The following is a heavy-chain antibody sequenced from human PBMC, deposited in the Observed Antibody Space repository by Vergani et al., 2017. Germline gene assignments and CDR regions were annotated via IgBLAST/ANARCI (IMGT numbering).Heavy chain of an antibody. CDR1: GVTFSSYG. J-gene: IGHJ3*02. CDR2: IWYDGSNK. Sequence: VQLVESGGGLVQPGRSLRLSCAASGVTFSSYGMHWVRQAPGQGLEWVAVIWYDGSNKYYADSVKGRFTISRDNSKNTLYLQMNSLRAEDTAVYYCARVAEYAAPRAFDIGGQGTMVTVSS. D-gene: IGHD6-6*01. V-gene: IGHV3-33*01. CDR3: ARVAEYAAPRAFDI.